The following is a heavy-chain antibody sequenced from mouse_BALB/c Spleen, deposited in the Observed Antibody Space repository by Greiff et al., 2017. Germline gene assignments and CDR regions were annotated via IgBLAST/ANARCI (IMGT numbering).Heavy chain of an antibody. V-gene: IGHV14-3*02. CDR3: ASGLRDWYFDV. Sequence: EVQLQQSGAELVKPGASVKLSCTASGFNIKDTYMHWVKQRPEQGLEWIGRIDPANGNTKYDPKFQGKATITADTSSNTAYLQLSSLTSEDTAVYYCASGLRDWYFDVWGAGTTVTVSS. D-gene: IGHD2-4*01. CDR1: GFNIKDTY. CDR2: IDPANGNT. J-gene: IGHJ1*01.